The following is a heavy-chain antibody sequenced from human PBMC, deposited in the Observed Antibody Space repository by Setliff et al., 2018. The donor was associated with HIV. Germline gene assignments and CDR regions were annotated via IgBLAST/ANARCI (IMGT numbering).Heavy chain of an antibody. CDR2: INHSGAT. CDR1: GGSFSGYY. J-gene: IGHJ4*02. CDR3: ARYSGLGIDY. D-gene: IGHD1-26*01. Sequence: SETLSLTCAVYGGSFSGYYWTWIRQSPGKRLEWIGEINHSGATTYKPSLKSRATISVDTSKKQFSLKLNSVNAADTATYYCARYSGLGIDYWGQGTLVTSPQ. V-gene: IGHV4-34*01.